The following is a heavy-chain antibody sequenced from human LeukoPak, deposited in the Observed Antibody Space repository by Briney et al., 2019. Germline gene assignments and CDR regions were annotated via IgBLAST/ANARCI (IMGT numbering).Heavy chain of an antibody. V-gene: IGHV5-51*01. J-gene: IGHJ5*01. CDR3: ARRQFGDYNDWFDS. CDR2: NYPGDSDT. Sequence: GESLKISCKTSGYRFTNHWIAWVRQMPGKGLEWMGINYPGDSDTRYRPSFEGQVTISVDKSIDTTYLQWRSLKASDTGMYYCARRQFGDYNDWFDSWGQGTPVTVSS. D-gene: IGHD4-17*01. CDR1: GYRFTNHW.